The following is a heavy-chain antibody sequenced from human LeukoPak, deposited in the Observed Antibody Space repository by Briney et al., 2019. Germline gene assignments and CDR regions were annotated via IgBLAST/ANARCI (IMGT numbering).Heavy chain of an antibody. J-gene: IGHJ4*02. CDR3: AKGY. Sequence: PGGSLRLSCAASGFTFSIYAMRWVRQAPGKGLEWVSTISGSDGSTYYEDSVKGRFTISRDNSKNTLYLQMNSLRAGDTAVYYCAKGYLGQGTLVTVSS. CDR1: GFTFSIYA. CDR2: ISGSDGST. V-gene: IGHV3-23*01.